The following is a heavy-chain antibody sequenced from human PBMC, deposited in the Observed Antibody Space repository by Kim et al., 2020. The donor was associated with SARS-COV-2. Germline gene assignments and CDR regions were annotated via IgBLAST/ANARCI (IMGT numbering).Heavy chain of an antibody. CDR1: GGTFSSYG. D-gene: IGHD4-17*01. CDR2: IIPMFGKT. J-gene: IGHJ4*02. CDR3: ARGAGDYGDYGNYYYFEH. V-gene: IGHV1-69*13. Sequence: SVKVSCKASGGTFSSYGIAWVRQAPGQGLEWVGGIIPMFGKTDYARDFRGRVTITADESTRTAYMELSSLRSEDTAVYYCARGAGDYGDYGNYYYFEHWGQGTLVTVSS.